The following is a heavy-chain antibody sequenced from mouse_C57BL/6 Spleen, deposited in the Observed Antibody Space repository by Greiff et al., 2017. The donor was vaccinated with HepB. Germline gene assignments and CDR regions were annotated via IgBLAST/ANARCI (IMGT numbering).Heavy chain of an antibody. V-gene: IGHV1-42*01. CDR2: INPSTGGT. J-gene: IGHJ4*01. CDR1: GYSFTGYY. D-gene: IGHD2-1*01. CDR3: ARWMDGNYAVYAMDY. Sequence: EVKLVESGPELVKPGASVKISCKASGYSFTGYYMNWVKQSPEKSLEWIGEINPSTGGTTYNQKFKAKATLTVDKSSSTAYMQLKSLTSEDSAVYYCARWMDGNYAVYAMDYWGQGTSVTVSS.